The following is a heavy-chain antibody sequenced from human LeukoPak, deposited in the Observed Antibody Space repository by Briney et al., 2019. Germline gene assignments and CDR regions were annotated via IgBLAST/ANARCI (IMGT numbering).Heavy chain of an antibody. D-gene: IGHD1-26*01. J-gene: IGHJ4*02. CDR3: AREGSIYSGSYSWDY. CDR1: GFTFSSYS. V-gene: IGHV3-48*04. Sequence: PGGSLRLSCAASGFTFSSYSMNWVRQAPGKGLEWVSYISSSSSTIYYADSVKGRFTISRDNAKNSLYLQMNSLRAEDTAVYYCAREGSIYSGSYSWDYWGQGTLVTVSS. CDR2: ISSSSSTI.